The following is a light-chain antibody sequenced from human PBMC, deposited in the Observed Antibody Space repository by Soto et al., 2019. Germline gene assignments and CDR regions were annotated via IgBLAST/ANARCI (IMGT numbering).Light chain of an antibody. CDR1: QGIRID. J-gene: IGKJ4*01. CDR2: AAS. V-gene: IGKV1-6*01. Sequence: AIQMTQSPSSLSASVGDRVTITCRASQGIRIDLGWYQQKPGKAPKLLIYAASTLQTGVPSRFSGSGSGTDFTLTISSLQPEDFATYYCQQLNGYLELTFGGGTKVDIK. CDR3: QQLNGYLELT.